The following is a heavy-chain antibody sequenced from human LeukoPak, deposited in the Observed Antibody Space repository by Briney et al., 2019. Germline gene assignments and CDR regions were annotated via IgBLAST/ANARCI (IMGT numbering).Heavy chain of an antibody. CDR3: ARERYGSGSYYFDY. CDR1: RGSISTFY. J-gene: IGHJ4*02. Sequence: PSETLSLTCSVSRGSISTFYWSWIRQPAGKGLEWIGRILTSGNSNYNPSLKSRVTMSVDTSKNQFSLKVTSVTAADTAVYYCARERYGSGSYYFDYWGQGTLVTVSS. D-gene: IGHD3-10*01. V-gene: IGHV4-4*07. CDR2: ILTSGNS.